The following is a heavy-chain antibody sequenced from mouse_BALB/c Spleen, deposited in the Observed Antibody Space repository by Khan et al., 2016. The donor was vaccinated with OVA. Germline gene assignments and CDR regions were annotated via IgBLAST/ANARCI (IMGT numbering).Heavy chain of an antibody. V-gene: IGHV3-2*02. CDR3: ARSLYYRYGFALDF. CDR1: GFSITSEYA. J-gene: IGHJ4*01. Sequence: EVQLVESGPGLVKPSQSLSLTCTVTGFSITSEYAWNWLRQLPGNKLEWMGYISSTDSTSYNPPLTSRISITRDTSKNPFFLQLNSVTTEDTAKYYGARSLYYRYGFALDFWGRGTSVTVSA. CDR2: ISSTDST. D-gene: IGHD2-2*01.